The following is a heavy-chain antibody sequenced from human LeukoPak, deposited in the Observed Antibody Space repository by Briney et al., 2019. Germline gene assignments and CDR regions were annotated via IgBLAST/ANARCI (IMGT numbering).Heavy chain of an antibody. J-gene: IGHJ5*02. V-gene: IGHV3-74*01. CDR3: AKGSTGTTGGWFDP. CDR1: GFTFSSYW. D-gene: IGHD1-1*01. Sequence: GGSLRLSCAASGFTFSSYWMHWVRQAPGKGLVWVSRINSDGSSTSYADSVKGRFTISRDNAKNTLYLQMNSLRAEDTAVYYCAKGSTGTTGGWFDPWGQGTLVIVSS. CDR2: INSDGSST.